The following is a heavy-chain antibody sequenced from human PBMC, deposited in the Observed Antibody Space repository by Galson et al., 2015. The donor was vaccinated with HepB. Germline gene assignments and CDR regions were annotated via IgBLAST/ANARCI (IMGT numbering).Heavy chain of an antibody. CDR1: GFTFSSYA. J-gene: IGHJ4*02. D-gene: IGHD3-10*01. CDR2: MWYDGSNK. Sequence: SLRLSCAASGFTFSSYAMHWVRQAPGEGLEWVALMWYDGSNKYYADSVKGRFTISRDNSKNTLYLQMNSLRAEDTAVYYCARGSSLYGSGSYFDYWGQGTLVTVSS. V-gene: IGHV3-33*01. CDR3: ARGSSLYGSGSYFDY.